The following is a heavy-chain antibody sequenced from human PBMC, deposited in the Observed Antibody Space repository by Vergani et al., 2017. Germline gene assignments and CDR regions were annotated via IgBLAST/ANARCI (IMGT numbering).Heavy chain of an antibody. V-gene: IGHV4-39*02. D-gene: IGHD2-15*01. CDR3: AKECRVVVAATVHNWFDP. Sequence: QLQLQESGPGLVKPSETLSLTCTVSGGSISSSSYYWGWIRQPPGKGLEWIGSIYYSGSTYYNPSLKSRVTISVDTSKNQFSLKLSSVTAADTAVYYCAKECRVVVAATVHNWFDPWGQGTLVTVSS. CDR2: IYYSGST. J-gene: IGHJ5*02. CDR1: GGSISSSSYY.